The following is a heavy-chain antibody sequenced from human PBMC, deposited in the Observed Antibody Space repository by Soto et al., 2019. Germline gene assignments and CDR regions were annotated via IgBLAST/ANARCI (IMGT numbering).Heavy chain of an antibody. V-gene: IGHV3-30*03. Sequence: GGSLRLSCAASGFTFSSYGMHWVRQAPGKGLEWVAVISYDGSNKYYADSVKGRFTISRDNSKNTLYLQMNSLRAEDTAVYYCARLNFDCISTSCYADYYYGMDVWGQGTTVTVSS. CDR2: ISYDGSNK. CDR1: GFTFSSYG. D-gene: IGHD2-2*01. CDR3: ARLNFDCISTSCYADYYYGMDV. J-gene: IGHJ6*02.